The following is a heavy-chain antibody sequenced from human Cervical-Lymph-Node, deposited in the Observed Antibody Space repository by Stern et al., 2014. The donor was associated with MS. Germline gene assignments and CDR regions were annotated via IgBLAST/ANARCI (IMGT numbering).Heavy chain of an antibody. CDR2: ISCNSGTN. V-gene: IGHV3-9*01. CDR3: ARDITGSSAYFAY. CDR1: GFTFDDYA. J-gene: IGHJ4*02. Sequence: EVQLVESGGDLVQPGRSLRLSCAAFGFTFDDYAMHWVRQAPGKGLEWVAGISCNSGTNGYADSVKGRFTTSRDNAYSSLYLQMNSLSPEDTALYYCARDITGSSAYFAYWGQGTLVTVSS. D-gene: IGHD1-14*01.